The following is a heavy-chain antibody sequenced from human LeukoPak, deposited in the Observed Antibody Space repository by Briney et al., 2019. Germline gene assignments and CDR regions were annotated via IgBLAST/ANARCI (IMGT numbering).Heavy chain of an antibody. CDR3: ARAPYSSGWYGNWFDP. D-gene: IGHD6-19*01. CDR2: ISSSSSYI. V-gene: IGHV3-21*01. J-gene: IGHJ5*02. Sequence: GGSLRLSCAASGFTFSSYSMNWVRQAPGKGLEWVSSISSSSSYIYYADSVKGRFTISRDNAKNSLYLQMNSLRAEDTAVYYCARAPYSSGWYGNWFDPWGQGTLVTVSS. CDR1: GFTFSSYS.